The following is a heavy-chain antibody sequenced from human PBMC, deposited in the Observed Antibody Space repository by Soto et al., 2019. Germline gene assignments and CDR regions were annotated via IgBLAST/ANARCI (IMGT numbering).Heavy chain of an antibody. CDR2: IYHSGTT. CDR1: GGSIRSGNW. Sequence: LCGGSIRSGNWWSWVRQPPGKGLEWIGEIYHSGTTNYNPSLKSRVTISVDKSKNQFSLKLTSVTAADTAVYYCARQRGYYVDYWGQGTLVTVSS. V-gene: IGHV4-4*02. D-gene: IGHD3-22*01. J-gene: IGHJ4*02. CDR3: ARQRGYYVDY.